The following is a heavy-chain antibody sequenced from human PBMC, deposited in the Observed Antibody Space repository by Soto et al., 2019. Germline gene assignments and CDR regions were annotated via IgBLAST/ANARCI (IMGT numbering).Heavy chain of an antibody. V-gene: IGHV2-5*02. CDR3: AHIYGSSWPYYYYYMDV. D-gene: IGHD6-13*01. J-gene: IGHJ6*03. Sequence: QITLKESGPPLVKPTQTLTLTCTFSGFSLSTSGVGVCWIRQPPGKALEWLALIYWDDDKRYSPSLKSRLTITKDTSKNQVVLTMTNIDPVDTATYYCAHIYGSSWPYYYYYMDVWGKGTTVTVSS. CDR1: GFSLSTSGVG. CDR2: IYWDDDK.